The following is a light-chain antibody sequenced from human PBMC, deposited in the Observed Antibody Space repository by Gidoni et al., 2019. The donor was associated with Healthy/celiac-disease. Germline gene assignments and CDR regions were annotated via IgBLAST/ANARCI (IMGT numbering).Light chain of an antibody. CDR2: GNS. Sequence: QSVLTHPHSLSRPPVQRGPISCTGSSSNIGAGYDVHWYQQLPGTAPKLLIDGNSNRPSGVPELLSGSKSGTSAYLAITGLQAEDEADYYCQSYDSSLSGSEVVCGGGTKLTVL. CDR3: QSYDSSLSGSEVV. CDR1: SSNIGAGYD. J-gene: IGLJ2*01. V-gene: IGLV1-40*01.